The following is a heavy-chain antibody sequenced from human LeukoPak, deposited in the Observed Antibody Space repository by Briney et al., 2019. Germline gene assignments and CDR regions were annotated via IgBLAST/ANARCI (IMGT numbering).Heavy chain of an antibody. Sequence: PSETLSLTCTVSGGSISSSSYYWGWIRQPPGKGLEWIGSIYYSGSTYYNPFLKSRVTISVDTSKNQFSLKLSSVTAADTAVYYCARHGTIFDYWGQGTLVTVSS. CDR3: ARHGTIFDY. J-gene: IGHJ4*02. CDR2: IYYSGST. CDR1: GGSISSSSYY. D-gene: IGHD1-26*01. V-gene: IGHV4-39*01.